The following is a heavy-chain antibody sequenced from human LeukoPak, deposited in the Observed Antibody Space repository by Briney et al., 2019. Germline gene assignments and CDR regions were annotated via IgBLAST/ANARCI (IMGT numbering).Heavy chain of an antibody. D-gene: IGHD7-27*01. J-gene: IGHJ4*02. CDR3: ARSTLGIEFDY. CDR1: GYSFTHYG. Sequence: ASVKVSCKASGYSFTHYGISWVRQAPGQGLEWMGWISAYNHNAHYAQGLEGRVTFTSETSTRTAYMELRSLRSDDTAVYYCARSTLGIEFDYWGQGSLVTVSS. V-gene: IGHV1-18*01. CDR2: ISAYNHNA.